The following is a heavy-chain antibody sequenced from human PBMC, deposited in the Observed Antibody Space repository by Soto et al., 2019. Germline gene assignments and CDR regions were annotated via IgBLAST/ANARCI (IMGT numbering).Heavy chain of an antibody. CDR2: TYRGDSDT. V-gene: IGHV5-51*01. J-gene: IGHJ5*02. CDR3: ARGYCTATIREPWFYX. D-gene: IGHD2-8*02. Sequence: GEALKIYWQGSGYAFSSSWIAWVRQMPGKGVELMVSTYRGDSDTRYSRSFQGQVTISVYKSITTAYLQWSSLKASDTAMYYCARGYCTATIREPWFYXWGQVTLVAVSX. CDR1: GYAFSSSW.